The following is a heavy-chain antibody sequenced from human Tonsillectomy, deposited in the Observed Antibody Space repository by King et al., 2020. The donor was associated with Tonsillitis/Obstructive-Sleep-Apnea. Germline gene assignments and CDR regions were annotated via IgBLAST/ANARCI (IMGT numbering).Heavy chain of an antibody. J-gene: IGHJ3*02. V-gene: IGHV4-59*01. D-gene: IGHD3-10*02. CDR3: ARDMLLEAGGDAFDI. Sequence: QLQESGPGLVKPSETLSLTCTVSGGSISSYYWSWIRQPPGKGLEWIGYIYHSGSTNYNPSLKSRVTISVDTSKNQFSLKLRSVTAADTAVYYCARDMLLEAGGDAFDIWGQGTKVTVSS. CDR1: GGSISSYY. CDR2: IYHSGST.